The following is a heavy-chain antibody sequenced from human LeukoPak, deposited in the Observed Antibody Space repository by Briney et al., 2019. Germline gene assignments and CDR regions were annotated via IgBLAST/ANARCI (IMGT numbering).Heavy chain of an antibody. CDR2: INHNAEMI. Sequence: PGGSLRLSCAASGFTFSDYYMSWIRQAPGKGLEWIAYINHNAEMILYPDFVKGRFTISRDNPKKSLYLQMNALRYEDTAIYYCARDHDWAFDLWGQGTLVTVSS. CDR1: GFTFSDYY. V-gene: IGHV3-11*04. J-gene: IGHJ4*02. CDR3: ARDHDWAFDL. D-gene: IGHD3-9*01.